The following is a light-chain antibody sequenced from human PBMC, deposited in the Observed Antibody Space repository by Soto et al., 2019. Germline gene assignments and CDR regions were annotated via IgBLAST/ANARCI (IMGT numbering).Light chain of an antibody. CDR2: SNN. CDR3: AAWDDILSAWV. V-gene: IGLV1-47*02. CDR1: SSNIGSNY. Sequence: QPVLTQPPSESGTPGQRVTISCSGSSSNIGSNYVYWYQQLPGTAPKLLIYSNNQRPSGVPDRFSGSKSGTSASLAISGLRSEDEADYYCAAWDDILSAWVFGGGTKLTVL. J-gene: IGLJ3*02.